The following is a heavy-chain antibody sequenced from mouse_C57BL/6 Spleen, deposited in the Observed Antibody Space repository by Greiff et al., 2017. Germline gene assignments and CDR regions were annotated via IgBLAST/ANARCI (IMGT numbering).Heavy chain of an antibody. D-gene: IGHD2-4*01. CDR2: ISYDGSN. CDR3: ARVGYDYDDYAMDY. J-gene: IGHJ4*01. Sequence: EVKLQESGPGLVKPSQSLSLTCSVTGYSITSGYYWNWIRQFPGNKLEWMGYISYDGSNNYNPSLKNRISITRDTSKNQFFLKLNSVTTEDTATYYCARVGYDYDDYAMDYWGQGTSVTVSS. V-gene: IGHV3-6*01. CDR1: GYSITSGYY.